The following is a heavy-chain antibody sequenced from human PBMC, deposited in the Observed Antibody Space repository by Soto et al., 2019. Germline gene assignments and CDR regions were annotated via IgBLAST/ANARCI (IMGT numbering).Heavy chain of an antibody. Sequence: SETLSLTCAVYGGSFSGYYWSWIRQPPGKGLEWIGEINHSGSTNYNPSLKSRVTISVDTSKNQFSLKLSSVTAADTAVYYCARAYGDYEYYYYYYMDVWGKGTTVTVSS. CDR3: ARAYGDYEYYYYYYMDV. V-gene: IGHV4-34*01. J-gene: IGHJ6*03. CDR2: INHSGST. D-gene: IGHD4-17*01. CDR1: GGSFSGYY.